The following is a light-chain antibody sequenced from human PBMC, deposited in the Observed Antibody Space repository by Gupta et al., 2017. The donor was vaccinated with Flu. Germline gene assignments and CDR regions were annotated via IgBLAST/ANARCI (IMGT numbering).Light chain of an antibody. CDR2: GAS. Sequence: EIVMTQSPATLSVSPGERATLSCRASQSVSSSLAWYQQKPGQAPRLLIYGASTRATGIPARFSGSGSGTEFTLTISSLQSEDFAVYYCRQYDNWPPLTFGGGTKVEIK. CDR1: QSVSSS. V-gene: IGKV3-15*01. CDR3: RQYDNWPPLT. J-gene: IGKJ4*01.